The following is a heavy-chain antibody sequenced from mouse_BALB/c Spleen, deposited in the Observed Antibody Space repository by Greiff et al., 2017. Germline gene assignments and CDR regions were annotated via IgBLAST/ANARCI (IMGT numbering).Heavy chain of an antibody. CDR3: ARGDDYEESWFAY. V-gene: IGHV5-6-5*01. CDR1: GFTFSSYA. Sequence: EVMLVESGGGLVKPGGSLKLSCAASGFTFSSYAMSWVRQTPEKRLEWVASISSGGSTYYPASVKGRFTISRDNARNILYLQMSSLRSEDTAMYYCARGDDYEESWFAYWGQGTLVTVSA. CDR2: ISSGGST. D-gene: IGHD2-4*01. J-gene: IGHJ3*01.